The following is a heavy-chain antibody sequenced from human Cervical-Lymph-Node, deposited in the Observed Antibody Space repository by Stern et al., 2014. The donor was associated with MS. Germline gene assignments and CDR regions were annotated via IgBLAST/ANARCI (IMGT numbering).Heavy chain of an antibody. CDR1: GFTFSSYS. J-gene: IGHJ3*02. CDR3: ARDYHYYDSSGYYDDAFDI. CDR2: ISSSSSYI. D-gene: IGHD3-22*01. Sequence: EVQLVQSGGGLVKPGGSLRLSCAASGFTFSSYSMNWVRQAPGKGLEWVSSISSSSSYIYYADSVKGRFTISRDNAKNSLYLQMNSLRAEDTAVYYCARDYHYYDSSGYYDDAFDIWVQGTMVTVSS. V-gene: IGHV3-21*01.